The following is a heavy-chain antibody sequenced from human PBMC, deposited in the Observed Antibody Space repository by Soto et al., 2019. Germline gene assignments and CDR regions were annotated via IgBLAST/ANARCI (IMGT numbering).Heavy chain of an antibody. CDR2: INPNSGGT. Sequence: ASVKVSCKASGYTFTGYYMHWVRQAPGQGLKWMGWINPNSGGTNYAQKFQGWVTMTRDTSISTAYMELSRLRSDDTAVYYCAKDGGYCSGGSCYSDYYYYGMHVWGQGTTFTVSS. CDR3: AKDGGYCSGGSCYSDYYYYGMHV. D-gene: IGHD2-15*01. V-gene: IGHV1-2*04. J-gene: IGHJ6*02. CDR1: GYTFTGYY.